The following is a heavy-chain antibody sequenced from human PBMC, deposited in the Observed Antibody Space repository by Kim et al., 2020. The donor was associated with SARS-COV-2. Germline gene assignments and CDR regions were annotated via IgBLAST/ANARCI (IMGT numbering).Heavy chain of an antibody. CDR3: ANSGNNGWY. V-gene: IGHV4-39*01. CDR1: GGSISTSSYY. CDR2: VLYSGST. D-gene: IGHD2-8*01. Sequence: SETLSLTCAASGGSISTSSYYWAWVRQPPGKGLEWIGSVLYSGSTYYNPSLRCRVNISVDKAKMLFSLKLTSVTAADTAVYYCANSGNNGWY. J-gene: IGHJ2*01.